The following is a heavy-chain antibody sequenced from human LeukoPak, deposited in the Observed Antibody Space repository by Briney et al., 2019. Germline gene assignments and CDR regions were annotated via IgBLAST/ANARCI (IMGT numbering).Heavy chain of an antibody. CDR2: ISAYNGNT. CDR1: GYTFTSYG. CDR3: ARDGSGYDYHYYYHMDV. Sequence: ASVKVSCKASGYTFTSYGISWVRQAPGQGLEWMGWISAYNGNTNYAQKLQGRVTMTTDTSTSTAYMELRSLRSDDTAVYYCARDGSGYDYHYYYHMDVWGKGTTVTISS. J-gene: IGHJ6*03. D-gene: IGHD5-12*01. V-gene: IGHV1-18*01.